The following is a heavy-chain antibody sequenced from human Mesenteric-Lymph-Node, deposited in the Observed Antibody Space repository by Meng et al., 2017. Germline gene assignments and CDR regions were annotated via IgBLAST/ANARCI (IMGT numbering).Heavy chain of an antibody. CDR1: GFTFDDYA. CDR2: ISWNSGSI. V-gene: IGHV3-9*01. D-gene: IGHD1-26*01. J-gene: IGHJ4*02. Sequence: SLKISCAASGFTFDDYAMHWVRQAPGKGLEWVSGISWNSGSIGYADSVKGRFTISRDNAKNSLYLQMNSLRAEDTAVYYCAKSSGGATLYYFDYWGQGTLVTVSS. CDR3: AKSSGGATLYYFDY.